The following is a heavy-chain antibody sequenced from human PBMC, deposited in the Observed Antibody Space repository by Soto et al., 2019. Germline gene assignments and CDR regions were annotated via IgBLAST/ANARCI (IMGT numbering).Heavy chain of an antibody. CDR3: TKGILLYYYVYGMDV. V-gene: IGHV3-9*01. D-gene: IGHD3-10*02. Sequence: EVQLVESGGGLVQPGRSLRLSCAASGFTFDDYAMHWVRQAPGKGLEWVSGISWNGGSIGYADSVKGRFTISSDNAKNSLYLQMNSLRAEDTAFYYCTKGILLYYYVYGMDVWGQGTTVTVSS. CDR1: GFTFDDYA. CDR2: ISWNGGSI. J-gene: IGHJ6*02.